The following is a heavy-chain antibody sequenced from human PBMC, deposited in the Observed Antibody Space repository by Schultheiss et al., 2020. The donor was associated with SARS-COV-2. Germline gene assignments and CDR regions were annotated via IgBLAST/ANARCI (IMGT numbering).Heavy chain of an antibody. Sequence: SETLSLTCTVSGGSLSSNAYYWGWIRQPPGTGLEWIANVYYNGNAYHNPSLKSRVTISVDTSKNQFSLKLSSVTAADTAVYYCARTGAGSYWPRVNWFDPWGQGTLVTVSS. CDR3: ARTGAGSYWPRVNWFDP. V-gene: IGHV4-39*07. D-gene: IGHD6-19*01. CDR1: GGSLSSNAYY. J-gene: IGHJ5*02. CDR2: VYYNGNA.